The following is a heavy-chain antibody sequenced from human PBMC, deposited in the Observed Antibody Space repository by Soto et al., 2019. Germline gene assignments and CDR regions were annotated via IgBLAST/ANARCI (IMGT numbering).Heavy chain of an antibody. CDR2: ISGSGGST. CDR3: ATTPGISYYFYDMDV. Sequence: EVQLLESGGGLVQPGGSLRLSCAASGFTFSSYAMSWVRQAPGKGLEWVSAISGSGGSTYYADSVKGRFTISRDNSKNALYLQMKSLRADDTAVYYCATTPGISYYFYDMDVWGKGNTVTVSS. D-gene: IGHD1-20*01. V-gene: IGHV3-23*01. CDR1: GFTFSSYA. J-gene: IGHJ6*03.